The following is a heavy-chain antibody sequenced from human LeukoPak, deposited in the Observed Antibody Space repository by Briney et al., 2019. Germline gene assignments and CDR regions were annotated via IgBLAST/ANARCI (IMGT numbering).Heavy chain of an antibody. Sequence: GSLRLSCAASGFTFSNYWMSWVRQAPGKGLEWIGEINHSGSTNYNPSLKSRVTISVDTSKNQFSLKLSSVTAADTAVYYCARRGYYLGIDYWGQGTLVTVSS. CDR1: GFTFSNYW. V-gene: IGHV4-34*01. D-gene: IGHD1-26*01. J-gene: IGHJ4*02. CDR2: INHSGST. CDR3: ARRGYYLGIDY.